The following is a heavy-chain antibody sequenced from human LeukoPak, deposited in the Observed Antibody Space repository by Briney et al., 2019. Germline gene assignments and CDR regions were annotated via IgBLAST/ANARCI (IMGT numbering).Heavy chain of an antibody. V-gene: IGHV1-8*01. J-gene: IGHJ4*02. Sequence: ASVKVSCKASGYTFTSYDINWVRQATGQGLEWMGWMIPNSGNTGYAQKFQGRVTMTRNTSISTAYMELSSLRSEDTAVYYCARAYGYSCGWYYRYVDSYPDYWGQGTLVTVSS. D-gene: IGHD6-19*01. CDR3: ARAYGYSCGWYYRYVDSYPDY. CDR1: GYTFTSYD. CDR2: MIPNSGNT.